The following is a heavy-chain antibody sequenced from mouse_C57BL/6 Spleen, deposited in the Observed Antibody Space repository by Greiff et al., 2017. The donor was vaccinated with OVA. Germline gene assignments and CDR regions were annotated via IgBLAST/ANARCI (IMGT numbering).Heavy chain of an antibody. CDR1: GYTFTDYN. J-gene: IGHJ1*03. CDR3: ARDGSRYFDV. CDR2: INPNNGGT. Sequence: VQLQQSGPELVKPGASVKIPCKASGYTFTDYNMDWVKQSHGKSLEWIGDINPNNGGTIYNQKFKGKATLTVAKSSSTAYMELRSLTSEDTAVYYCARDGSRYFDVWGTGTTVTVSS. V-gene: IGHV1-18*01. D-gene: IGHD1-1*01.